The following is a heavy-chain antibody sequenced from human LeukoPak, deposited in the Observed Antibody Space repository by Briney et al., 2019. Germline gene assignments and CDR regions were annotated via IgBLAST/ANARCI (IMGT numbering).Heavy chain of an antibody. D-gene: IGHD2-2*01. Sequence: PGRSLRLSCAASGFTFSSYGMHWVRQAPGKGLEWVAVIWYDGSNKYYADSVKGRFTISRDNSKNTLYLQMNSLRAEDTAVYYCAKEDCSSTSCLGFYWGQGTLVTVSS. CDR3: AKEDCSSTSCLGFY. V-gene: IGHV3-33*06. CDR1: GFTFSSYG. J-gene: IGHJ4*02. CDR2: IWYDGSNK.